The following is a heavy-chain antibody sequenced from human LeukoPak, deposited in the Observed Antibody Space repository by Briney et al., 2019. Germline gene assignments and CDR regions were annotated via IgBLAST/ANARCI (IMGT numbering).Heavy chain of an antibody. Sequence: ASVKVSCKASGGTFSSYAISWVRQAPGQGLEWMGGIIPIFGTANYAQKFQGRVTMTTDTSTTTVYMDLRSLRSDDTAVYFCARGGALTSFDSWGQGTLVTVSS. J-gene: IGHJ4*02. CDR3: ARGGALTSFDS. CDR2: IIPIFGTA. CDR1: GGTFSSYA. D-gene: IGHD1-26*01. V-gene: IGHV1-69*05.